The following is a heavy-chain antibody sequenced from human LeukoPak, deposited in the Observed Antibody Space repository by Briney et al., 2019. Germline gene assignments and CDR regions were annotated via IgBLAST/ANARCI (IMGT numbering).Heavy chain of an antibody. CDR2: IYHSGST. CDR1: GGSISSGGYS. V-gene: IGHV4-30-2*01. CDR3: ASSGWYKPVDY. Sequence: SETLSLTCAVSGGSISSGGYSWSWIRQPPGKGLEWIGYIYHSGSTYYNPSPKSRVTISVDRSKNQFSLKLSSVTAADTAVYYCASSGWYKPVDYWGQGTLVTVSS. J-gene: IGHJ4*02. D-gene: IGHD6-19*01.